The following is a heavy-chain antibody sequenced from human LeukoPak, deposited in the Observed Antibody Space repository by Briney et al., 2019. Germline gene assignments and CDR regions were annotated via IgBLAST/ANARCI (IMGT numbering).Heavy chain of an antibody. Sequence: ASVKVSCKASGYSFTSYGISWVRQAPGQGLEWMGWISAHNGNTKYAQEVQGRVTMTTDTSTSTAYMEMRSLRSDDTSVYYCARDLGNYFHFWGQGTLVTVSS. J-gene: IGHJ4*02. D-gene: IGHD3-10*01. CDR1: GYSFTSYG. CDR3: ARDLGNYFHF. V-gene: IGHV1-18*01. CDR2: ISAHNGNT.